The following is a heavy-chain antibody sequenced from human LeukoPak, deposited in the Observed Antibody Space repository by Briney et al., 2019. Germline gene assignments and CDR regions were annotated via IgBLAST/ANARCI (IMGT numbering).Heavy chain of an antibody. CDR2: INYSGST. D-gene: IGHD3-10*01. Sequence: PSETLSLTCTVSGGAISSGDYYWSWFRQPPGKGLEWIGYINYSGSTNYNPSLKSRVIISVDTSESQFSLTVSSVTGADTAVYYCARVHVIRGVIINWGQGALVIVSS. J-gene: IGHJ4*02. V-gene: IGHV4-30-4*01. CDR1: GGAISSGDYY. CDR3: ARVHVIRGVIIN.